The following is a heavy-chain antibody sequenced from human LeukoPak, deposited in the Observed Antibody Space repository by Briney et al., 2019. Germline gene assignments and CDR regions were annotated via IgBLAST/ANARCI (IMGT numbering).Heavy chain of an antibody. CDR1: GFTFSDYG. D-gene: IGHD5-24*01. CDR2: VWHDGSNK. V-gene: IGHV3-33*06. Sequence: GRSLRLSCAASGFTFSDYGLHWVRQAPGKGLEWVALVWHDGSNKYYADSVMGRFTISRDNSKNTLYLQMNSLRAEDTAMYYCAKDGDAYTEFYYYYMDVWGKGTTVTVSS. J-gene: IGHJ6*03. CDR3: AKDGDAYTEFYYYYMDV.